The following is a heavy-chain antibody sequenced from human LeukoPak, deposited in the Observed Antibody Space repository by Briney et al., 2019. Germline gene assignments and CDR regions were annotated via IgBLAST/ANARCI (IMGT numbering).Heavy chain of an antibody. J-gene: IGHJ3*01. D-gene: IGHD3-9*01. CDR3: VRETTSNYGAFDL. CDR2: ISGTGGTT. V-gene: IGHV3-23*01. CDR1: GFTFNNNA. Sequence: GGSLRLSCAASGFTFNNNAMSWVRQSPGKGLEWVSAISGTGGTTYYADSVKGRFTISRDNSKSTVYVQMNSLRAEDTAVYYCVRETTSNYGAFDLWGLGTLVTVSS.